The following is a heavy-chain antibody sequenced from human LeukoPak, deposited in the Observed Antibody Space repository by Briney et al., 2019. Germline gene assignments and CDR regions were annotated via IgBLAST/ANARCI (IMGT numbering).Heavy chain of an antibody. V-gene: IGHV4-31*03. CDR2: IYYSGST. J-gene: IGHJ3*02. CDR3: ARWCSGGSCYGYDAFDI. D-gene: IGHD2-15*01. Sequence: ASETLSLTCTVSGGSISSSSYYWGWIRQPPGKGLEWIGYIYYSGSTYYNPSLKSRVTISVDTSKNQFSLKLSSVTAADTAVYYCARWCSGGSCYGYDAFDIWSQGTMVTVSS. CDR1: GGSISSSSYY.